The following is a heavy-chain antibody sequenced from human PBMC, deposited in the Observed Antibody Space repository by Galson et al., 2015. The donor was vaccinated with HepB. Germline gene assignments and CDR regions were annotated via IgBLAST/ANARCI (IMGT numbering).Heavy chain of an antibody. CDR1: GFSLSTSGMR. D-gene: IGHD1-26*01. CDR2: IDWDDDK. V-gene: IGHV2-70*04. J-gene: IGHJ4*02. Sequence: PALVKPTQTLTLTCTFSGFSLSTSGMRVSWIRQPPGKALEWLARIDWDDDKFYSTSLKTRLTISKDTSKNQVVLTMTNMDPVDTATYYCARMAGRFDIGSYSRYYFDFWGQGTLVTVSS. CDR3: ARMAGRFDIGSYSRYYFDF.